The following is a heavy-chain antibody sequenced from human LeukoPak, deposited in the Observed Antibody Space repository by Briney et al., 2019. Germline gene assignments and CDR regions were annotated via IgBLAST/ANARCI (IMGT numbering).Heavy chain of an antibody. V-gene: IGHV5-51*01. CDR1: GYSFTSYW. D-gene: IGHD3-10*01. CDR3: TRSYLNYYYGSGSYPNYYMDV. Sequence: GESLKISCKGSGYSFTSYWIGWVRQMPGKGLEWMGIIYPGDSDTKYSPSFQGQVIISADKSICTAYLQWSSLKASDTAMYYCTRSYLNYYYGSGSYPNYYMDVWGKGTTVTVSS. CDR2: IYPGDSDT. J-gene: IGHJ6*03.